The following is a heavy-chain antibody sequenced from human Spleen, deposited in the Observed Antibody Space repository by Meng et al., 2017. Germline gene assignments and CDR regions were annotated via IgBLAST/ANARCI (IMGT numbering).Heavy chain of an antibody. D-gene: IGHD3-10*01. J-gene: IGHJ4*02. Sequence: GESLKISCKGSGYSFPSYWIGWVRQMPGKGLEWMGIIYPGDSDTRYSPSFEGQVTMSVDKSISTAYLQWRSLKASDTAMYYCARRYYYTSGNSPIDYWGQGTQVTVSS. CDR1: GYSFPSYW. CDR2: IYPGDSDT. CDR3: ARRYYYTSGNSPIDY. V-gene: IGHV5-51*01.